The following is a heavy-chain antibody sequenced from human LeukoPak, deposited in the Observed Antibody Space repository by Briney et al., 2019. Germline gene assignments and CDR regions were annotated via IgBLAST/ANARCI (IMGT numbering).Heavy chain of an antibody. CDR3: AGGYSGYHSLDY. V-gene: IGHV4-59*08. Sequence: SETLSLTCSVSGDSISSYYWSWIRQPPGKGLEWIGYIYYSGSTKYNPSLKSRVTISVDTSKNQFSLKLNSVTAADTAVYFCAGGYSGYHSLDYWGQGTLVTVSS. CDR2: IYYSGST. CDR1: GDSISSYY. J-gene: IGHJ4*02. D-gene: IGHD5-12*01.